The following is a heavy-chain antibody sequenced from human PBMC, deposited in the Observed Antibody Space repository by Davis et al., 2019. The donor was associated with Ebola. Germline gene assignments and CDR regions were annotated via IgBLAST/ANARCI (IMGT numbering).Heavy chain of an antibody. J-gene: IGHJ4*02. Sequence: PGGSLRLSCAASGFSFSDYYMSWIRQTPGKGLEWVSYISTTSSYTNYADSVKGRFTISRDNAKNSLYLQMNSLRTEDTALYYCGKDITPGGLDSWGQGTLVTVSS. D-gene: IGHD2-15*01. CDR3: GKDITPGGLDS. CDR2: ISTTSSYT. V-gene: IGHV3-11*03. CDR1: GFSFSDYY.